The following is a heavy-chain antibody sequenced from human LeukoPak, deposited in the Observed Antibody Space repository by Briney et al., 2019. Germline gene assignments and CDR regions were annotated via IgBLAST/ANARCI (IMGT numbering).Heavy chain of an antibody. Sequence: PGGSLRLSCAASGFTVSSNYMSWVRQAPGKGLEWVSVIYSGGSTYYADSVKGRFTISRGNSKNTLFLQMNSLRAEDMAVYYCATSSSWSRFDYWGQGTQVTVSS. CDR3: ATSSSWSRFDY. D-gene: IGHD6-13*01. J-gene: IGHJ4*02. CDR2: IYSGGST. CDR1: GFTVSSNY. V-gene: IGHV3-53*01.